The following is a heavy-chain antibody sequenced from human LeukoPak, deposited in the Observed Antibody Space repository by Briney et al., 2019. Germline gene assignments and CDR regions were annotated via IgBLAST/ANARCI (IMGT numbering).Heavy chain of an antibody. CDR2: IKQDRSEK. V-gene: IGHV3-7*03. CDR3: ARSRHSYDSSGFPHY. Sequence: GGSLRLSCAASGFTFSNYWMNWVRQAPGKGLEWVANIKQDRSEKYYVDSVKGRFTISRDNAKNSLYLQMNSLRAEDTALYYCARSRHSYDSSGFPHYWGQGTLVTVSS. J-gene: IGHJ4*02. D-gene: IGHD3-22*01. CDR1: GFTFSNYW.